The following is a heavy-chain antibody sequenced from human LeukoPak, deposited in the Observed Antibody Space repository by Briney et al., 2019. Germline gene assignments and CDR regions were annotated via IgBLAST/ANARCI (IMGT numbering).Heavy chain of an antibody. CDR3: AKDVRMADRGGDFDY. CDR1: GFTFSSYA. D-gene: IGHD3-10*01. V-gene: IGHV3-30-3*01. Sequence: PGGSLRLSCVASGFTFSSYALQWLRQAPGKGLEWVAVISADGTQKYYADSVKGRFTISRDNSKNTLYLQMNSLRAEDAAVYYCAKDVRMADRGGDFDYWGQGTLVTVSS. CDR2: ISADGTQK. J-gene: IGHJ4*02.